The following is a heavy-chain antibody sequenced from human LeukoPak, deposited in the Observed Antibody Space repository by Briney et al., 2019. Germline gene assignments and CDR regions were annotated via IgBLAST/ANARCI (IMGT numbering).Heavy chain of an antibody. Sequence: ASVKVSCKASGYTFTSYGISWVRQAPGQGLEWVGWISAYNGNTNYAQKLQGRVTMTTDTSTSTAYMELRSLRSDDTAVYYCARDIDPYSYGRTEYFQHWGQGTLVTVSS. CDR3: ARDIDPYSYGRTEYFQH. V-gene: IGHV1-18*01. CDR1: GYTFTSYG. D-gene: IGHD5-18*01. J-gene: IGHJ1*01. CDR2: ISAYNGNT.